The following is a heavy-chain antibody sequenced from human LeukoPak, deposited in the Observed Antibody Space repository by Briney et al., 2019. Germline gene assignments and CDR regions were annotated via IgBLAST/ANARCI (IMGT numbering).Heavy chain of an antibody. CDR1: GRTFSSYA. CDR3: ARVNGDFDY. J-gene: IGHJ4*02. CDR2: IIPIFGIA. V-gene: IGHV1-69*04. D-gene: IGHD4-17*01. Sequence: ASVKVCCKASGRTFSSYAISWVRQAPGQGLEWMGRIIPIFGIANYAQKFQGRVTITADKSTSTAYMELSSLRSEDTAVYYCARVNGDFDYWGQGTLVTVSS.